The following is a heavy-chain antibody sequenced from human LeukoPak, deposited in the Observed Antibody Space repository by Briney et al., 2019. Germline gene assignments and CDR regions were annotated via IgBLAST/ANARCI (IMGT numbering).Heavy chain of an antibody. CDR1: GFTFSIYA. V-gene: IGHV3-23*01. CDR2: ISDTGGGI. Sequence: PGGSLRLSCAASGFTFSIYAMSWVRQAPGKGLEWVVAISDTGGGIYYADSVKGRFTISRDNSKNTLYLQMNSLRAEDTAIYYCAKDPKYNWKVTNYFDPWGQGTLVTVSS. D-gene: IGHD1-20*01. CDR3: AKDPKYNWKVTNYFDP. J-gene: IGHJ5*02.